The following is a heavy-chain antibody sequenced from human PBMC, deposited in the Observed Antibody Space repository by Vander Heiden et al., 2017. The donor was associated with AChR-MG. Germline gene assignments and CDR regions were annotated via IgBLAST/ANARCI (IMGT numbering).Heavy chain of an antibody. D-gene: IGHD2-2*01. CDR2: ISASGGYT. J-gene: IGHJ6*03. CDR1: GFTFRNYA. CDR3: AKSRSNQPYYMDV. Sequence: EVQLLESGGGLVQPGGSLRLSCAASGFTFRNYAISWVRQAPGKGLEWVSGISASGGYTYYADSVKGRFSFSRDNSENTLYLQMNSLRAEDTAIYYCAKSRSNQPYYMDVWGKGTTVTVSS. V-gene: IGHV3-23*01.